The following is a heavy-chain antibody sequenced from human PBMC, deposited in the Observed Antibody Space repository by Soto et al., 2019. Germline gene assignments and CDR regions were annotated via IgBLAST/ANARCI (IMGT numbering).Heavy chain of an antibody. CDR2: FDPEDGET. D-gene: IGHD4-17*01. J-gene: IGHJ6*02. CDR3: ATFPSHYGGNSNYYYYGMDV. V-gene: IGHV1-24*01. CDR1: GYTLTELS. Sequence: ASVKVSCTVSGYTLTELSMHWVRQAPGKGLEWMGGFDPEDGETIYAQKFQGRVTMTEDTSTDTAYMELSSLRSEDTAVYYCATFPSHYGGNSNYYYYGMDVWGQGTTVTVSS.